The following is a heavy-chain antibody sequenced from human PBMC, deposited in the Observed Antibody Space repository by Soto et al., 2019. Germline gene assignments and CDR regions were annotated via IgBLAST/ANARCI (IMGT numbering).Heavy chain of an antibody. CDR3: ARSSMVRGVTPGY. Sequence: SETLSLTCTVSGGSISSYYWSWIRQPPGKGLEWIGYIYYSGSTNYNPSLKSRVTISVDTSKNQFSLKLSSVTAADTAVYYCARSSMVRGVTPGYWGQGTLVTVSS. D-gene: IGHD3-10*01. J-gene: IGHJ4*02. CDR2: IYYSGST. V-gene: IGHV4-59*01. CDR1: GGSISSYY.